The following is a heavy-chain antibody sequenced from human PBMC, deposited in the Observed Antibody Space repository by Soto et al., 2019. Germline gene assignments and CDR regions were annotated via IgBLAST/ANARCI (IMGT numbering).Heavy chain of an antibody. V-gene: IGHV3-30*03. CDR1: GFTFSSYG. J-gene: IGHJ4*01. CDR2: ISYDGSNK. CDR3: ADMGWGDY. Sequence: QVQLVESGGGVVQPGRSLRLSCAASGFTFSSYGMHWVRQAPGKGLEWVAVISYDGSNKYYADSVKGRFTISRDNSKNTLYLQMDSLRAEDTAVYYCADMGWGDYWGHGTLVTVSS. D-gene: IGHD6-19*01.